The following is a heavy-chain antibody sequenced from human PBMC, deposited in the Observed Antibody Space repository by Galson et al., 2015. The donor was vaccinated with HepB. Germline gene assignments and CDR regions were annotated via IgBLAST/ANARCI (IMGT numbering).Heavy chain of an antibody. J-gene: IGHJ6*03. CDR3: ARGTTMVRNSYYYYFMDA. D-gene: IGHD5-18*01. Sequence: SLRLSCAASGFSFSYYAVTWVRQAPGKGLEWVSVISGSGNKTYYADSVKGRFTISGDNFKKTLYLQMNSLRAEDTAVYFCARGTTMVRNSYYYYFMDAWGRGTTVTVSS. CDR2: ISGSGNKT. V-gene: IGHV3-23*01. CDR1: GFSFSYYA.